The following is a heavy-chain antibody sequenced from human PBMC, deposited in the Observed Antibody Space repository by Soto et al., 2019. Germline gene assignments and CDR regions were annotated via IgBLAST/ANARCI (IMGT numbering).Heavy chain of an antibody. Sequence: ASVKVSCKASGYTFTSCAMHWVRQAPGQGLEWMGWISAYNGNTNYAQKLQGRVTMTTDTSTSTAYMELRSLRSDDTAVYYCARSRPRYCSGGSCYLDYWGQGTLVTVSS. D-gene: IGHD2-15*01. J-gene: IGHJ4*02. V-gene: IGHV1-18*01. CDR1: GYTFTSCA. CDR3: ARSRPRYCSGGSCYLDY. CDR2: ISAYNGNT.